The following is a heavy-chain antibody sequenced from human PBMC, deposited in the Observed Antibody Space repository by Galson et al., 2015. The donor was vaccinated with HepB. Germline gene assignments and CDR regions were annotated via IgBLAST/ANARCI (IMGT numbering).Heavy chain of an antibody. CDR3: ARDPGSYGSGSYYPPDYFDY. V-gene: IGHV1-18*01. CDR1: GYTFTSYG. CDR2: ISAYNGNT. Sequence: SVKVSCKASGYTFTSYGISWVRQAPGQGLEWMGWISAYNGNTNYAQKLQGRVTMTTDTSTSTAYMELRSLRSDDTAVYYCARDPGSYGSGSYYPPDYFDYWGQGTLVTVSS. J-gene: IGHJ4*02. D-gene: IGHD3-10*01.